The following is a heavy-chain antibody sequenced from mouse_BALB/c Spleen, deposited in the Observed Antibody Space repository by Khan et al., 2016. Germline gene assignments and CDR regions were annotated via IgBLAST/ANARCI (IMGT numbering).Heavy chain of an antibody. V-gene: IGHV1-69*02. D-gene: IGHD2-4*01. Sequence: VQLQQPGAELVRPGASVKLSCKASGYTFTSYWINWMKQRPGQGLEWIGNIFPSDSYTNYNQKFKDKVTLTVDKSSSTAYMQLSSPTSEDSAIYCCTRGESTRIRGLAYWGQGTLGTVSA. CDR1: GYTFTSYW. CDR3: TRGESTRIRGLAY. J-gene: IGHJ3*01. CDR2: IFPSDSYT.